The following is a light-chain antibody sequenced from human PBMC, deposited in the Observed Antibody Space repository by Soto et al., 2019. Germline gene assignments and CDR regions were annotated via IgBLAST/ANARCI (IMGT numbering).Light chain of an antibody. CDR3: QQYCKSAMFT. J-gene: IGKJ2*01. CDR2: GAS. CDR1: QSVSSSY. Sequence: EIVLTQSPGTLSLSPGDRATLSCRASQSVSSSYLAWYQQKPGQSPSLLIYGASNKATGIPDRFSGGGSGTDFTLTISRLEPEAFAVYYCQQYCKSAMFTFGYGTKRAIK. V-gene: IGKV3-20*01.